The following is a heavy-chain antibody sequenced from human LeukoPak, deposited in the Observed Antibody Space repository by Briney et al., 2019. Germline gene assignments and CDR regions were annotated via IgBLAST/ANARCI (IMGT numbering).Heavy chain of an antibody. Sequence: GGSLRLSCAASGFALSDYWMTWVRQAPGKGLEWVADINEDGGAKHFVDSVKGRFTISRDNAKNSLYLQMNSLRAEDTAVYYCANMARDYWGQGTLVTVSS. J-gene: IGHJ4*02. CDR2: INEDGGAK. CDR3: ANMARDY. V-gene: IGHV3-7*01. D-gene: IGHD3-10*01. CDR1: GFALSDYW.